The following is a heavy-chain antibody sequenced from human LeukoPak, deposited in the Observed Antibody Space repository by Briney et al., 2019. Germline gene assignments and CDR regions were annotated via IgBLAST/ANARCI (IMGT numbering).Heavy chain of an antibody. CDR1: GFTVSSNY. V-gene: IGHV3-21*01. CDR2: ISSSSSYI. D-gene: IGHD3-3*01. J-gene: IGHJ6*03. Sequence: GGSLRLSCAASGFTVSSNYMSWVRQAPGKGLEWVSSISSSSSYIYYADSVKGRFTISRDNAKNSLYLQMNSLRAEDTAVYYCAREKGYYDFWSGLTTGSDYYYMDVWGKGTTVTVSS. CDR3: AREKGYYDFWSGLTTGSDYYYMDV.